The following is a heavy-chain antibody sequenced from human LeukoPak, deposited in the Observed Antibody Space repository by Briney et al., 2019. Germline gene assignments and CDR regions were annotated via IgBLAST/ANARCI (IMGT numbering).Heavy chain of an antibody. CDR1: GYSFTNYW. J-gene: IGHJ4*02. CDR2: IYPDDSDT. CDR3: AREATNGWSYFHY. V-gene: IGHV5-51*01. Sequence: GESLKISCKASGYSFTNYWIGWVCQMPGKGLEWMGIIYPDDSDTRYSPSFQGQVTISADKSISTAYLQWSSLKASDTAMYYCAREATNGWSYFHYWGRGTLVTVSS. D-gene: IGHD6-19*01.